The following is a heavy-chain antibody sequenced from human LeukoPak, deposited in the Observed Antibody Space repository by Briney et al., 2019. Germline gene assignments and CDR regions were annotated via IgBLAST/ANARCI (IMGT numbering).Heavy chain of an antibody. D-gene: IGHD5-18*01. CDR3: ARVLRAASWRSYDY. Sequence: SETLSLTCTVSGGSVSNSLYYWSWIRQPPGKGLEWTGYIYYNGDTKYNPSLKSRVIISIDTSSNQFSLRLNSMAAADTAVYYCARVLRAASWRSYDYWGQGSLVTVSS. V-gene: IGHV4-61*01. CDR1: GGSVSNSLYY. CDR2: IYYNGDT. J-gene: IGHJ4*02.